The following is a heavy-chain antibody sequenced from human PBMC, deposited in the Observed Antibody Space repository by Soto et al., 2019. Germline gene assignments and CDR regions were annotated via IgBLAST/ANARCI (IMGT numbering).Heavy chain of an antibody. D-gene: IGHD2-15*01. V-gene: IGHV1-69*13. CDR3: ASRPVMEVAQYGNWFDP. Sequence: ASVKVSCKASGGTFSSYPINWVRQAPGQGLEWMGGIIPFFGTTHSAQKFQGRLTITADESTSTTYMELGSLRSEDTAVYYCASRPVMEVAQYGNWFDPWGQGTLVTVSS. CDR1: GGTFSSYP. J-gene: IGHJ5*02. CDR2: IIPFFGTT.